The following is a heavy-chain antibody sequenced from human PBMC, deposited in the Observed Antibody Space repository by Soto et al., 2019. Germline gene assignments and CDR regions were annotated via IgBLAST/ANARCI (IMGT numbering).Heavy chain of an antibody. J-gene: IGHJ4*02. CDR1: GGSISSSSYY. CDR2: IYYSGST. D-gene: IGHD2-8*01. V-gene: IGHV4-39*01. CDR3: ARQDIVLMVYANDY. Sequence: LSLTCTFSGGSISSSSYYWGWIRQPPGKGLEWIGSIYYSGSTYYNPSLKSRVTISVDTSKNQFSLKLSSVTAADTAVYYCARQDIVLMVYANDYWGQGTLVTVSS.